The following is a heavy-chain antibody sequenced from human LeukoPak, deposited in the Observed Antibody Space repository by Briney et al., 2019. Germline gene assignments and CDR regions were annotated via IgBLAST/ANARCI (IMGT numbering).Heavy chain of an antibody. D-gene: IGHD4-17*01. V-gene: IGHV1-2*02. CDR1: GYTFTGYY. CDR3: ARDEDYGIFVNVDY. Sequence: ASVKVSCKASGYTFTGYYMHWVRQAPGQGLEWMGWINPNSGGTNYAQKFQGRVTMTRDMSTSTVYMELSSLRSDDTAVYYCARDEDYGIFVNVDYWGQGTLVTVSS. CDR2: INPNSGGT. J-gene: IGHJ4*02.